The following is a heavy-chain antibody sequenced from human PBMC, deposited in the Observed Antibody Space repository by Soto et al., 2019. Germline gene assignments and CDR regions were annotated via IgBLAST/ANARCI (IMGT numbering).Heavy chain of an antibody. CDR1: GYSFTSLD. CDR2: MQPSTGRT. J-gene: IGHJ4*02. Sequence: SVKGSCKASGYSFTSLDINWVRQTAGQGLEWMGWMQPSTGRTGYAQKFQGRVTMTRDTSINTAYMELTTLTSDDTAFYYCARGVSAGVDYWGQGTLVTVSS. V-gene: IGHV1-8*01. D-gene: IGHD1-26*01. CDR3: ARGVSAGVDY.